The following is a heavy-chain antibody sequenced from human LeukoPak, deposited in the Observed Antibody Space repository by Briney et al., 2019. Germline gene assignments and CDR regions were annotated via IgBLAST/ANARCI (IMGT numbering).Heavy chain of an antibody. J-gene: IGHJ5*02. D-gene: IGHD6-13*01. CDR3: ARLYSSSWYVAFDP. CDR1: GYSISSSYY. V-gene: IGHV4-38-2*02. CDR2: IYYSGST. Sequence: PSETLSLTCTVSGYSISSSYYWGWIRQPPGKGLEWIGSIYYSGSTYYNPSLKSRATISVDTSKNQFSLKLSSVTAADTAVYYCARLYSSSWYVAFDPWGQGTLVTVSS.